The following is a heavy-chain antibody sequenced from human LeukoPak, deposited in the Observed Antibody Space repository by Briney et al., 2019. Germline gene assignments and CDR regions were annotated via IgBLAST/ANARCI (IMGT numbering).Heavy chain of an antibody. Sequence: SETLSLTCTVSGGSISSYYWSWIRQPPGKGLEWIGYIYYSGSTNYNPSLKSRVTISVDTSKNQFSLKLSSVTAADTAVYYCARDTRVGIAAAGTYRWFDPWGQGALVTVSS. CDR3: ARDTRVGIAAAGTYRWFDP. J-gene: IGHJ5*02. CDR1: GGSISSYY. CDR2: IYYSGST. D-gene: IGHD6-13*01. V-gene: IGHV4-59*01.